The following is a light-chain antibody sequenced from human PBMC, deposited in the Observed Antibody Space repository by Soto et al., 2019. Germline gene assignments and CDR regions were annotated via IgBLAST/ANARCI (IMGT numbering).Light chain of an antibody. CDR2: DAS. Sequence: DIQMTQSPSSLSASVGDRVTITCRASQSVSSWLAWYQQRPGKAPKFLIYDASSMESGVPSRFSGSGSGTEFTLSISSLQPDDFATYYCHQYNSYSPWTFGQGTKVDIK. J-gene: IGKJ1*01. CDR1: QSVSSW. V-gene: IGKV1-5*01. CDR3: HQYNSYSPWT.